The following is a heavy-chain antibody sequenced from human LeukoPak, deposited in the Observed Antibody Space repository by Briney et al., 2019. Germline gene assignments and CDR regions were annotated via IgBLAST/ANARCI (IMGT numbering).Heavy chain of an antibody. CDR1: GYTFTGYY. CDR3: ARDGTLLEWLRTYYYYYMDV. D-gene: IGHD3-3*01. Sequence: ASVKVSCKASGYTFTGYYMHWVRQAPGQGLEWMGIINPSGGSTSYAQRFQGRVTMTRDMSASTVYMELSSLRSEDTAVYYCARDGTLLEWLRTYYYYYMDVWGKGTTVTVSS. J-gene: IGHJ6*03. CDR2: INPSGGST. V-gene: IGHV1-46*01.